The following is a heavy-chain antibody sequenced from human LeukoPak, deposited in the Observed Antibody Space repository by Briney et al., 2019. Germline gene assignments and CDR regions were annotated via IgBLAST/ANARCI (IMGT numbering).Heavy chain of an antibody. CDR3: ARGRNAFDI. J-gene: IGHJ3*02. V-gene: IGHV4-61*02. CDR2: IYTSGST. CDR1: GGSISSGSSY. Sequence: SETLSLTCTVSGGSISSGSSYWSWIRQPAGKGLEWIGCIYTSGSTNYNPSLKSRVTISVDTSKNQFSLKLSSVTAADTAVYYCARGRNAFDIWGQGTMVTVSS.